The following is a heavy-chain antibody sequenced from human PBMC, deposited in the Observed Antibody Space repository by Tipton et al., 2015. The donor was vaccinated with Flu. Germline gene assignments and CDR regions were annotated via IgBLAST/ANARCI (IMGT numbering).Heavy chain of an antibody. J-gene: IGHJ4*02. Sequence: TLSLTCTVSGGSISSYYLSWIRQPPGKGLEWIGYIYYSGSTNYNPSLKSRVTISVDTSKNQFSLNLSSVTAADTAVYYCALGDGDSDYWGQGTLVTVSS. CDR2: IYYSGST. CDR1: GGSISSYY. CDR3: ALGDGDSDY. V-gene: IGHV4-59*01. D-gene: IGHD4-17*01.